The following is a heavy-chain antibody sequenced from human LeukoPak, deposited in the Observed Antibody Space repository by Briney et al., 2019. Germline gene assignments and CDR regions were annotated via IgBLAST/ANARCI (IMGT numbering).Heavy chain of an antibody. CDR1: GYSFPSYW. V-gene: IGHV5-51*03. D-gene: IGHD6-19*01. CDR3: ARPYDSGWTGFEY. Sequence: GESLKISCKGSGYSFPSYWTAWVRQMPGKGLEWMGSIYPGDSDTRYSPSFQGQVTISADKSISTAYLQWSSLKASDTAMYYCARPYDSGWTGFEYWGQGTLVTVSS. J-gene: IGHJ4*02. CDR2: IYPGDSDT.